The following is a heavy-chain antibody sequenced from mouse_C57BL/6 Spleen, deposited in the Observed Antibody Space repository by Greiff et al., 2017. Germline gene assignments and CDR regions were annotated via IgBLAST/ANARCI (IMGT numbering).Heavy chain of an antibody. V-gene: IGHV14-4*01. D-gene: IGHD1-1*01. CDR2: IDPENGDT. CDR3: TTPVVATANWYFDV. J-gene: IGHJ1*03. CDR1: GFNIKDDY. Sequence: VQLQQSGAELVRPGASVKLSCTASGFNIKDDYMHWVKQRPEQGLEWIGWIDPENGDTEYASKFQGKATITADTSSNTAYLQLSSLTSEDTAVYYCTTPVVATANWYFDVWGTGTTVTVSS.